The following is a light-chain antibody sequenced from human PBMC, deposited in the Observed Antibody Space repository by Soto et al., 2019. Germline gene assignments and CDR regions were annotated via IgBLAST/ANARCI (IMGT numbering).Light chain of an antibody. V-gene: IGLV2-14*01. CDR1: SGDVGTYNY. Sequence: QSALTQPASVSGSPGQSITISCTGTSGDVGTYNYVSWYQQHAGKAPKLIICEVSNRPSGVSNRFSGSKSANTASLTISGLQAEDEADYYRSSYTSTSRYVFGTGTKV. J-gene: IGLJ1*01. CDR3: SSYTSTSRYV. CDR2: EVS.